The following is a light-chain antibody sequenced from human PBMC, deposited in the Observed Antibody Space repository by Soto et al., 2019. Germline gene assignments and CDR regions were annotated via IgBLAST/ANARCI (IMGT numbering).Light chain of an antibody. CDR2: EVR. CDR1: SSDVGGENY. J-gene: IGLJ2*01. Sequence: QSALTQPASVSGSPGQSITISCTGTSSDVGGENYVSWHQHHPGKAPKLMIYEVRNRPSGVSDRFSGSKSGNTASLTISGPQPEAGADYFRSLYKNSPSPLVVFGEGT. CDR3: SLYKNSPSPLVV. V-gene: IGLV2-14*01.